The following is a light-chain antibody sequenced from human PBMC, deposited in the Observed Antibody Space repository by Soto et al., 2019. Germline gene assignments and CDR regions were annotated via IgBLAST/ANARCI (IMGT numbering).Light chain of an antibody. CDR3: QKYSSAPFT. CDR2: AAS. CDR1: QGITNF. V-gene: IGKV1-27*01. J-gene: IGKJ3*01. Sequence: DIQMTQSPSSLSASVGDRVTITCRASQGITNFLAWYQQKPGTVPKLLIYAASTLQSGVPSRFSGSGFGTDFTLNISSLQPEDFATYYCQKYSSAPFTFGPGTKVDIK.